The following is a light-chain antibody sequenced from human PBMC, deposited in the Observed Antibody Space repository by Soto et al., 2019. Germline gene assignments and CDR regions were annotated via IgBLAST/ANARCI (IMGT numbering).Light chain of an antibody. V-gene: IGLV2-14*01. CDR3: SSYTSSSTLEGV. CDR2: EVS. Sequence: QSVLTQPASVSGSPGQSITISCTGTSSDVGGYNYVSWYQQHPGKAPKLMIYEVSNRPSGVSNRFSGSTSGNTASLTISGLQAEDEADYYCSSYTSSSTLEGVFGGGTKLTVL. CDR1: SSDVGGYNY. J-gene: IGLJ2*01.